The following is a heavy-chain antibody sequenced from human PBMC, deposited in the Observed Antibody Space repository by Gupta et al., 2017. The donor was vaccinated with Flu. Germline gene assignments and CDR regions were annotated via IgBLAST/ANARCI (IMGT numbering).Heavy chain of an antibody. D-gene: IGHD2-2*01. Sequence: AQVVQSGTDVKEPGASLKVSCKASGYPFTDYYIHWVRQAPGQGLEWVGRVNPHSGRTNFDQKFQGRVTLAMDTSISTAYMELTRLRSDDTAVYYCARERFCSTASCYRWFDPWGQGTLVIVSS. J-gene: IGHJ5*02. CDR1: GYPFTDYY. CDR2: VNPHSGRT. V-gene: IGHV1-2*06. CDR3: ARERFCSTASCYRWFDP.